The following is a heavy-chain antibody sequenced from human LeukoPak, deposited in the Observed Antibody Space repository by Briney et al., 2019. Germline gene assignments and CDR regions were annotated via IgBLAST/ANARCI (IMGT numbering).Heavy chain of an antibody. CDR3: AKGQWLVEGFDY. Sequence: GGSLSLSCAASGFPFISYAMSWVRQAPGKGREWGSAISGSGGSTYYADSVKGRFTISRDNSKNTLYLQMNSLRAEDTAVYYCAKGQWLVEGFDYWGQGTLVTVSS. J-gene: IGHJ4*02. D-gene: IGHD6-19*01. V-gene: IGHV3-23*01. CDR2: ISGSGGST. CDR1: GFPFISYA.